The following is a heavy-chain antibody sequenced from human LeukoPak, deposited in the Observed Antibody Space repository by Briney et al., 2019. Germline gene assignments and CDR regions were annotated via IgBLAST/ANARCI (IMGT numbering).Heavy chain of an antibody. CDR2: INHSGST. CDR1: GGSISSYY. CDR3: ARAARSKTDY. J-gene: IGHJ4*02. Sequence: SETLSLTCTVSGGSISSYYWSWIRQPPGKGLEWIGEINHSGSTNYNPSLKSRVTISVDTSKNQFSLKLSSVTAADTAVYYCARAARSKTDYWGQGTLVTVSS. D-gene: IGHD5-18*01. V-gene: IGHV4-34*01.